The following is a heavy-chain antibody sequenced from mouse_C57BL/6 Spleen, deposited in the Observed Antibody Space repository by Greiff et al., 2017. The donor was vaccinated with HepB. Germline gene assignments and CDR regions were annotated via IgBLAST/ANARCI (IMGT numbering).Heavy chain of an antibody. J-gene: IGHJ4*01. D-gene: IGHD2-4*01. CDR3: TRSTMITTRYYAMDY. CDR2: IDPETGGT. Sequence: VQLQLSGAELVRPGASVTLSCKASGYTFTDYEMHWVKQTPVHGLEWIGAIDPETGGTAYNQKFKGKAILTADKSSSTAYMELRSLTSEDSAVYYCTRSTMITTRYYAMDYWGQGTSVTVSS. V-gene: IGHV1-15*01. CDR1: GYTFTDYE.